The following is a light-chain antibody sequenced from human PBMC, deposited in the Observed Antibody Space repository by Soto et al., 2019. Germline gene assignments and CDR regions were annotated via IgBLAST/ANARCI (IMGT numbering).Light chain of an antibody. J-gene: IGKJ5*01. CDR2: GAS. CDR3: QQYGSSPFT. V-gene: IGKV3-20*01. Sequence: EIVLTQSPGTLSLSPVERATLSFRASQSVSRSYLAWYHQKPGQAPRLLIYGASSRATGIPDRFSGGGSGTDFSLTISRLEPEDFAVYYCQQYGSSPFTFGQGTRLEI. CDR1: QSVSRSY.